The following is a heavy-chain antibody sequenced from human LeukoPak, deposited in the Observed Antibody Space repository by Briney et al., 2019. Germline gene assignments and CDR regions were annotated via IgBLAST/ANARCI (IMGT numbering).Heavy chain of an antibody. CDR1: GFTFSTYS. D-gene: IGHD3-22*01. CDR3: ARGPSYYESSGFYSEY. CDR2: ISSSSSYI. Sequence: GGSLRLSCVASGFTFSTYSMNWVRQAPGKGLEWVSSISSSSSYIYYADSVKGRFTISRDNAKNSLYLQMNSLRAEDTAVYYCARGPSYYESSGFYSEYWGQGTLVTVSS. J-gene: IGHJ4*02. V-gene: IGHV3-21*01.